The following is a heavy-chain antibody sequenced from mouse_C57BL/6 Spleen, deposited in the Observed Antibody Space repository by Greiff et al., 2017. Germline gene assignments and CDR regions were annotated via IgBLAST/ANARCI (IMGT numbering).Heavy chain of an antibody. J-gene: IGHJ4*01. CDR1: GYTFTSYW. CDR3: ATGGTTVVDAMDY. CDR2: IDPSDSET. V-gene: IGHV1-52*01. D-gene: IGHD1-1*01. Sequence: QVQLQQPGAELVRPGSSVKLSCKASGYTFTSYWMHWVKQRPIQGLEWIGNIDPSDSETHYNQKFKDKATLTVDKSSSTAYMQLSSLTSEDSAVYYCATGGTTVVDAMDYWGQGTSVTVSS.